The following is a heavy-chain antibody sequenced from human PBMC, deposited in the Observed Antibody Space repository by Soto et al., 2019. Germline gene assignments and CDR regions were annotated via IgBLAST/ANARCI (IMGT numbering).Heavy chain of an antibody. J-gene: IGHJ4*02. V-gene: IGHV3-15*01. CDR1: GFTFSNAW. CDR3: TTQPAPPEDIVLMVYSILDY. D-gene: IGHD2-8*01. CDR2: IKSKTDGGTT. Sequence: EVQLVESGGGLVKPGGSLRLSCAASGFTFSNAWMSWVRQAPGKGMEWVGRIKSKTDGGTTDYAAPVKGRFTISRDVSENTLYLQMNSLKTEDTALYYCTTQPAPPEDIVLMVYSILDYWGQGTLVTVSS.